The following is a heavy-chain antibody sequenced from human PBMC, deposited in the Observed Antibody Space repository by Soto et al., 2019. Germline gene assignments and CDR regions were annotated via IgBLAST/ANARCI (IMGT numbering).Heavy chain of an antibody. CDR3: ARAPDPWSGSHFDY. V-gene: IGHV3-30*03. J-gene: IGHJ4*02. CDR1: GFTFSSYA. Sequence: PGGSLRLSCAASGFTFSSYAMSWVRQAPGKGLEWVAFISDDESKKDYPESAKGRFTLSRDKSKNTVYLQMNSLRVEDTALYYCARAPDPWSGSHFDYWGQGTLVTVSS. CDR2: ISDDESKK. D-gene: IGHD3-3*01.